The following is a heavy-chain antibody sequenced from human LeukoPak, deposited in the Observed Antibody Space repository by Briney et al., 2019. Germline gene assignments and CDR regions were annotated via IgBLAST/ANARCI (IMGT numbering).Heavy chain of an antibody. CDR2: IYYSGST. CDR1: GGSISSYY. D-gene: IGHD3-22*01. V-gene: IGHV4-59*01. J-gene: IGHJ3*02. Sequence: PSETLSLTCTVSGGSISSYYWSWIRQPPGKGLEWIGYIYYSGSTNYNPSLKSRVTISVDTSKNQFSLKLSSVTAADTAVYYCARSPPTYYYDSRPHRIHAFDIWGQGTMVTVSP. CDR3: ARSPPTYYYDSRPHRIHAFDI.